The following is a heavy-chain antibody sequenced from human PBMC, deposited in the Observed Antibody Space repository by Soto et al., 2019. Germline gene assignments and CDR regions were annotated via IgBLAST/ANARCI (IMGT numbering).Heavy chain of an antibody. CDR3: VRTSLVVAAATREDY. CDR2: INSDGSST. D-gene: IGHD2-15*01. V-gene: IGHV3-74*01. J-gene: IGHJ4*02. CDR1: GFTFSSYW. Sequence: VQLVESGGGLVQPGGSLRLSCAASGFTFSSYWMHWVRQAPGKGLVWVSRINSDGSSTSYADSVKGRFTISRDNAKNTLYLQMNSLRAEDTAVYYCVRTSLVVAAATREDYWGQGTLSPSPQ.